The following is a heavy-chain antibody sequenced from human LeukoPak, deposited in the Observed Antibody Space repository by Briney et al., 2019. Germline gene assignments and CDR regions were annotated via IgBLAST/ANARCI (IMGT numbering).Heavy chain of an antibody. V-gene: IGHV3-30*03. CDR3: ARAFWSGYLCDY. J-gene: IGHJ4*02. CDR1: GFTFSSYG. D-gene: IGHD3-3*01. Sequence: GGSLRLSCAASGFTFSSYGMHWVRQAPGKGLEWVAVISYDGSNKYYADSVKGRFTISRDNSKNTLYLQMNSLRAEDTAVYYCARAFWSGYLCDYWGQGTLVTVSS. CDR2: ISYDGSNK.